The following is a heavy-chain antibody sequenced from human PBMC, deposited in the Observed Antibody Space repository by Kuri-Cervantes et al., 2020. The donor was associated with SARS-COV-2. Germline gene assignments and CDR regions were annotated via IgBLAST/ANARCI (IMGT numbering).Heavy chain of an antibody. J-gene: IGHJ6*03. Sequence: KVSCKGSGYSFTSYWIGWVRQMPGKGLEWMGIIYPGDSDTRYSPPFQGQVTISADKSISTAYLQWSSLKASDTAMYYCARGTGTWGYYMDVWGKGTTVTVSS. D-gene: IGHD1-1*01. CDR1: GYSFTSYW. CDR3: ARGTGTWGYYMDV. V-gene: IGHV5-51*01. CDR2: IYPGDSDT.